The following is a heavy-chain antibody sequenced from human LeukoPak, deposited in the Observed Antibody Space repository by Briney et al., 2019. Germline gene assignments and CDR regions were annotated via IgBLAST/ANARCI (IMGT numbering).Heavy chain of an antibody. CDR2: IYYSGST. Sequence: SETLSLTCTVSGGSISSSSYYWGWIRQPPGKGLEWIGSIYYSGSTYYNPSLKSRVTISIDTSKNQFSLKLSSVTAADTAVYYCARDFIVGARSFGYWGQGTLVTVSS. V-gene: IGHV4-39*07. J-gene: IGHJ4*02. CDR3: ARDFIVGARSFGY. D-gene: IGHD1-26*01. CDR1: GGSISSSSYY.